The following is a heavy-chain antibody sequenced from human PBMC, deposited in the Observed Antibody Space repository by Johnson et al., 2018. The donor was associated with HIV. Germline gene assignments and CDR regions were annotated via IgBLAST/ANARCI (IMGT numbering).Heavy chain of an antibody. CDR3: SSGEEYGGNYGALDI. V-gene: IGHV3-66*03. Sequence: VQLVESGGGLIQPGGSLRLSCAASGFTVSSNYMSWVRQAPGKGLEWVSVIYSGGSTYYADSVKGRFTTSRDNSKNTLYLQVNGRRVEDTAVFYCSSGEEYGGNYGALDIWGQGTRVTVSS. D-gene: IGHD4-23*01. J-gene: IGHJ3*02. CDR1: GFTVSSNY. CDR2: IYSGGST.